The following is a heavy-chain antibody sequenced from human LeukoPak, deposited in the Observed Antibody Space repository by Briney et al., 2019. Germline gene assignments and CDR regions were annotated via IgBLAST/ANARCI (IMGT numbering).Heavy chain of an antibody. CDR1: GGTFSSYA. V-gene: IGHV1-69*13. Sequence: WASVKVSCKASGGTFSSYAISWVRQAPGQGLEWMGGIIPIFGTANYAQKFQGRVTITADESTSTAYMELSSLRSEDTAVYYCARDNAVRGGIGFDYYYYGMDVWGKGTTVTVSS. D-gene: IGHD3-10*01. J-gene: IGHJ6*04. CDR3: ARDNAVRGGIGFDYYYYGMDV. CDR2: IIPIFGTA.